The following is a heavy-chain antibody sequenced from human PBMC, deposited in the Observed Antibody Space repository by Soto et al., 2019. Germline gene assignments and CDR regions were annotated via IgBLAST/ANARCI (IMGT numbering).Heavy chain of an antibody. Sequence: QEQLMESGGGVVQPGRSLRLSCVASGFSFSSQAMHWVRQAPGKGLEWVAAISNDGNRQLYADSVKDRFTIFRDNSRNTLDLQMNNLRTEDTGVYFCARDIYSYGSVGTPDIWGQGTMVTVSS. V-gene: IGHV3-30-3*01. CDR1: GFSFSSQA. J-gene: IGHJ3*02. CDR2: ISNDGNRQ. CDR3: ARDIYSYGSVGTPDI. D-gene: IGHD5-18*01.